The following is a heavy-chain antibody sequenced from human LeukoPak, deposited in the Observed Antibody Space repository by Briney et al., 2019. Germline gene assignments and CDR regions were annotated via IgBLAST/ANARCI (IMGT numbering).Heavy chain of an antibody. CDR2: FDPEDGET. CDR3: AKHRVVASFNHMDV. V-gene: IGHV1-69-2*01. J-gene: IGHJ6*02. CDR1: VYTFTDYY. D-gene: IGHD1-14*01. Sequence: AAVEISCKASVYTFTDYYIHWLQQAPGKGLAWIGRFDPEDGETFYSTKFQGRVTMTADTSKDTDYMELSSMRSEDTAVYYCAKHRVVASFNHMDVWGQGTTVTVSS.